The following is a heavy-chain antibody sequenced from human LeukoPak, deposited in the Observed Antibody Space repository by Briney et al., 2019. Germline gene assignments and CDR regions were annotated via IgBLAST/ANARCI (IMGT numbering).Heavy chain of an antibody. J-gene: IGHJ4*02. CDR3: ATKRWLREDFFDY. CDR1: GFTFSSFA. D-gene: IGHD5-12*01. V-gene: IGHV3-23*01. CDR2: ISDRGGST. Sequence: GGSLRLSCAASGFTFSSFAMYWARQAPGKGLEWVSCISDRGGSTYYADSVKGRFTISRDKSKNTLSLQLNSLRAEDTAVYFCATKRWLREDFFDYWGQGTLVTVSS.